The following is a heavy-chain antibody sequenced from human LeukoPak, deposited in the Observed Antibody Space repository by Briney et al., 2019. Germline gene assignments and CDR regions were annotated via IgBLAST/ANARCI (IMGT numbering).Heavy chain of an antibody. CDR1: GGYIHTYY. Sequence: SDTLSLTCTVSGGYIHTYYWAWIRQPAGKGLEWVGRANVGGHRDYNPSLKSRVSMSIDGSANQFSLSLMSVTAADTAVYYCARDRELSYGSDFGHWGQGILVSVSA. J-gene: IGHJ4*02. CDR3: ARDRELSYGSDFGH. V-gene: IGHV4-4*07. CDR2: ANVGGHR. D-gene: IGHD5-18*01.